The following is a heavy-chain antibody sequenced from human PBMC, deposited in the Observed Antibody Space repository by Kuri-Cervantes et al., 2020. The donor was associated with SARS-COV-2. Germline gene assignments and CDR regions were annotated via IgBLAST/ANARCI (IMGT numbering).Heavy chain of an antibody. CDR1: GFAVRNTY. V-gene: IGHV3-53*01. CDR3: ARAKSPNAALVPADY. Sequence: GGSLRLSCAASGFAVRNTYMAWVRRAPGKGLECVSVIYSGGNTYYADSVKGRFTISRDSSKNTLYLQMNSLRAEDTAVYYCARAKSPNAALVPADYWGQGTLVTVSS. D-gene: IGHD5-18*01. J-gene: IGHJ4*02. CDR2: IYSGGNT.